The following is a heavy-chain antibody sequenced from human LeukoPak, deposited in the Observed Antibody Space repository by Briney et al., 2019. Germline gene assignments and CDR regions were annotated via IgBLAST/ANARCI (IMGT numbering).Heavy chain of an antibody. CDR3: TTDRPYYDFWSGTLKDFDY. CDR2: IYYSGST. Sequence: PSETLSLTCTVSGGSISSYYWSWIRQPPGKGLEWIGYIYYSGSTNYNPSLKSRVTISVDTSKNQFSLKLSSVTAADTAVYYCTTDRPYYDFWSGTLKDFDYWGQGTLVTVSS. V-gene: IGHV4-59*01. D-gene: IGHD3-3*01. J-gene: IGHJ4*02. CDR1: GGSISSYY.